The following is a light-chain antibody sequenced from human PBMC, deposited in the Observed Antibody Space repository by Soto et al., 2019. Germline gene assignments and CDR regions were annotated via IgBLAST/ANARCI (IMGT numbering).Light chain of an antibody. V-gene: IGKV3-20*01. J-gene: IGKJ5*01. CDR3: QQYGSSPT. CDR1: QSVSNNY. CDR2: GAS. Sequence: IVSTQSPGTLSLSPGERATLSCRASQSVSNNYLAWYQQKPGQAPRRLIYGASSRATGIPDRFSGSGSGTDFTLTISRLEPEDFAVYYCQQYGSSPTFGEGTRLEIK.